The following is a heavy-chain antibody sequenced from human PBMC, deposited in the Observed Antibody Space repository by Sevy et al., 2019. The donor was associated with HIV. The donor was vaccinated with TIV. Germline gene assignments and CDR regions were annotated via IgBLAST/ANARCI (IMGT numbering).Heavy chain of an antibody. V-gene: IGHV3-48*01. CDR3: AGVPLYDDPGYFDP. Sequence: GGSLRLSCGASGFSFDTYSMNWVRQAPGKGLEGISYISGTSRTTYYADSVKGRFTISRDNAKNSLFLQLNSLRAEDAVFYYSAGVPLYDDPGYFDPWGQGTLVTVSS. J-gene: IGHJ4*01. CDR2: ISGTSRTT. CDR1: GFSFDTYS. D-gene: IGHD3-16*01.